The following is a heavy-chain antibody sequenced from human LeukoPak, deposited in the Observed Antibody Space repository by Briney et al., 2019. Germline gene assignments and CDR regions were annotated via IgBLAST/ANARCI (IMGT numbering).Heavy chain of an antibody. CDR1: GYTLTGYC. CDR3: ARDLGISGWYAPPLGYFDY. Sequence: ASVKVSCKASGYTLTGYCMHWVRQAPGQGLEWLGWINTKSGATNYAQNFQGRVTMTRDTSMSTTYMELKRLRSDDTAVYYCARDLGISGWYAPPLGYFDYWGQGTLLAVSS. V-gene: IGHV1-2*02. D-gene: IGHD6-19*01. CDR2: INTKSGAT. J-gene: IGHJ4*02.